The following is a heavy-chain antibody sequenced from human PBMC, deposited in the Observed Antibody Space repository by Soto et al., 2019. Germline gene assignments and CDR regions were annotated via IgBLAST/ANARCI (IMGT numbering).Heavy chain of an antibody. Sequence: SETLSLTCAVYGGSFSGDYWIWIRQPPVKGLEXIGEINHSGSTNYNPSLKSRVTISVDTSKNQSSLKLSSVTAADTAVYYCSRGLDLYGNYGMDVWGQGATDHLSS. V-gene: IGHV4-34*01. J-gene: IGHJ6*02. D-gene: IGHD2-8*01. CDR1: GGSFSGDY. CDR3: SRGLDLYGNYGMDV. CDR2: INHSGST.